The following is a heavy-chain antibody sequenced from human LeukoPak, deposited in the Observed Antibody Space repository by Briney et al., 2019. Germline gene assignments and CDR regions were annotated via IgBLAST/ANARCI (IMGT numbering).Heavy chain of an antibody. Sequence: SETLSLTCTVSGGSISSYYWSWIRQPPGKGLEWIGYIYYSGSTNYNPSLKSRVTISVDTSKNQFSLKLSSVTAADTAVYYCARATPELYFDYWGQGILVTVSS. CDR3: ARATPELYFDY. J-gene: IGHJ4*02. CDR2: IYYSGST. CDR1: GGSISSYY. V-gene: IGHV4-59*01. D-gene: IGHD3-10*01.